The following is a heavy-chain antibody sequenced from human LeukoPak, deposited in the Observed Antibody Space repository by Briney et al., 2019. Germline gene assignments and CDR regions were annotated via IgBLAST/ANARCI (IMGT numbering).Heavy chain of an antibody. D-gene: IGHD1-26*01. CDR3: ARVVGVGASDY. CDR1: GYTFTGYY. V-gene: IGHV1-18*04. CDR2: ISAYNGNT. Sequence: ASVKVSCKASGYTFTGYYMHWVRQAPGQGLEWMGWISAYNGNTNYAQKLQGRVTMTTDTSTSTAYMELRSLRSDDTAVYYCARVVGVGASDYWGQGTLVTVSS. J-gene: IGHJ4*02.